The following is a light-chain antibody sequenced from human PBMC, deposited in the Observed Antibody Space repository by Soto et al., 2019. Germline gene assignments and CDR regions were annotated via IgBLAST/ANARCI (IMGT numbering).Light chain of an antibody. CDR3: QQYDNLPRT. V-gene: IGKV1-33*01. CDR2: DAS. Sequence: DIPMTQSPSSLSASVGDRVTITCQASHDISNYLNWYQQKPGKAPKLLIYDASNLETGVPSRFSGSGSGTDFTFTISSLQAEDIATYYCQQYDNLPRTFGGGTKVEIK. J-gene: IGKJ4*01. CDR1: HDISNY.